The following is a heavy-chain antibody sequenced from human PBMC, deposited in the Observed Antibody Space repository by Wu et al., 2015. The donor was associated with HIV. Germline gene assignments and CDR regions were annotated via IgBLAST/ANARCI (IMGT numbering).Heavy chain of an antibody. J-gene: IGHJ5*02. Sequence: QVQLVQSGAEVKKPGASVKVSCKSSGYTFTDYFIYWVRQAPGQGLELMGGINPDSGDTNYAQRFQGRVTMTRDTSISTAYLEVSRLTGGDTAVYYCARVSWDKXSCHHCNWFRPRGAREPWPPSPQ. CDR1: GYTFTDYF. CDR3: ARVSWDKXSCHHCNWFRPR. D-gene: IGHD2-2*01. V-gene: IGHV1-2*02. CDR2: INPDSGDT.